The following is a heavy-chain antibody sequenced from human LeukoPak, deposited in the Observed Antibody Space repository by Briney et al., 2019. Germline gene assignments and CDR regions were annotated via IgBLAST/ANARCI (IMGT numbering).Heavy chain of an antibody. CDR2: IYYSGST. Sequence: SETLSLTCTVSGGSISSYYWSWIRQPPGKGLEWIGYIYYSGSTNYTPSLKSRVTISVDTSKNQFSLKLSSVTAADTAVYYCARGISYYDSSGYLFDYWGQGTLVTVSS. J-gene: IGHJ4*02. D-gene: IGHD3-22*01. CDR1: GGSISSYY. CDR3: ARGISYYDSSGYLFDY. V-gene: IGHV4-59*01.